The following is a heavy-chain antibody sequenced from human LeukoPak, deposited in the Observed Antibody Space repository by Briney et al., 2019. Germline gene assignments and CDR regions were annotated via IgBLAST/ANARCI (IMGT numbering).Heavy chain of an antibody. CDR2: ISYDGSNK. D-gene: IGHD1-14*01. CDR3: ARDNRNAFDI. Sequence: HPGRSLRLSCAASGFTFSSYAMHWVRQAPGKGLEWVAVISYDGSNKYYADSVKGRFTISRDNAKNSLYLQMNSLRAEDTAVYYCARDNRNAFDIWGQGTMVTVSS. J-gene: IGHJ3*02. V-gene: IGHV3-30-3*01. CDR1: GFTFSSYA.